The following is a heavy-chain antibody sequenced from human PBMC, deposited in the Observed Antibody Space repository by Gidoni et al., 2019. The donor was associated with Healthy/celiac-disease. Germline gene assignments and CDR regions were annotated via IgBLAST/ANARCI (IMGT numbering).Heavy chain of an antibody. CDR2: IYYSGST. D-gene: IGHD5-18*01. CDR1: GGSRSSYY. J-gene: IGHJ3*02. V-gene: IGHV4-59*01. CDR3: AREGDTAMVTGAFDI. Sequence: QVQLQESGPGLVKPSETLSLTCTVSGGSRSSYYWSWIRQPPGKGLEWIGYIYYSGSTNYNPSLKSRVTISVDTSKNQFSLKLSSVTSADTAVYYCAREGDTAMVTGAFDIWGQGTMVTVSS.